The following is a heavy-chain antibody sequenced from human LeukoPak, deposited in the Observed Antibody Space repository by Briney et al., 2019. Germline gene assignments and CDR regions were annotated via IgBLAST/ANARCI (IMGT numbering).Heavy chain of an antibody. V-gene: IGHV4-59*08. CDR2: VSNSGST. CDR3: ASRAYYDSSGLDY. CDR1: GGPIRNYY. D-gene: IGHD3-22*01. J-gene: IGHJ4*02. Sequence: SETLSLTCSVSGGPIRNYYWTWIRQPPGKGLEWIGHVSNSGSTKYNPSLKSRVTISIDTSKKHFSLKLSSVTAPDTAVYYCASRAYYDSSGLDYWGQGILVTISS.